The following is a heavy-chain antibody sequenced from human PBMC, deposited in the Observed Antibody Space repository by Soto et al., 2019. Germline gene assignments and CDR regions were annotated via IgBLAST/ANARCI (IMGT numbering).Heavy chain of an antibody. V-gene: IGHV2-5*01. CDR3: AHRPVRLSYDILTGYYRGACNWFDP. J-gene: IGHJ5*02. CDR2: IYWNDDK. D-gene: IGHD3-9*01. Sequence: SGPTLVNPTQTLTLTCTFSGFSLSTSGVGVGWIRQPPGKALEWLALIYWNDDKRYSPSLKSRLTITKDTSKNQVVLTMTNMDPVDTATYYCAHRPVRLSYDILTGYYRGACNWFDPWGQGTLVTVSS. CDR1: GFSLSTSGVG.